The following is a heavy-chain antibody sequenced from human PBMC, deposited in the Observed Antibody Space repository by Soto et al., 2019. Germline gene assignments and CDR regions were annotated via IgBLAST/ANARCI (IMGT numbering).Heavy chain of an antibody. V-gene: IGHV1-69*01. Sequence: QVQLVQSGAEVKRPGSSVKVSCKASGGTFNNYALSWVRQAPGQGLEWMGGIIPIFNSANYAQKFQGRVTITADDSTSTAYMELRSLRPDDTALYYCARAVTVASYSFDFWGQGTLVTVSS. CDR1: GGTFNNYA. D-gene: IGHD5-12*01. CDR3: ARAVTVASYSFDF. J-gene: IGHJ4*02. CDR2: IIPIFNSA.